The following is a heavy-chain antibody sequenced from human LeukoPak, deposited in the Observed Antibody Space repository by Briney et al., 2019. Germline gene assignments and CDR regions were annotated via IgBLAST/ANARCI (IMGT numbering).Heavy chain of an antibody. Sequence: GGSLRLSCTASGFTFGDYAMTWVRQAPGKGLEWVGFIASETYGGTAEYAASVKGRFIISRDDSKSIAYLQMNSLRAEDTAVYYCARAERAVAGIPPTFDYWGQGTLVTVSS. CDR1: GFTFGDYA. CDR2: IASETYGGTA. D-gene: IGHD6-19*01. J-gene: IGHJ4*02. CDR3: ARAERAVAGIPPTFDY. V-gene: IGHV3-49*04.